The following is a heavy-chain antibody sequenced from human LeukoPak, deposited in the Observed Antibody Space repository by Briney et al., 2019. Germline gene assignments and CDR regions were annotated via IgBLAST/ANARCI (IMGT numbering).Heavy chain of an antibody. D-gene: IGHD3-10*01. J-gene: IGHJ4*02. CDR2: IKSKADGGTP. V-gene: IGHV3-15*01. CDR3: TTDLGRYYGSGSFREY. CDR1: GFTFSNAW. Sequence: GGSLRLSCAASGFTFSNAWMSWVRQAPGKGLEWVGRIKSKADGGTPDYAAPVKGRFTISRDDSKNTLYLQMNSLKTEDTAVYYCTTDLGRYYGSGSFREYWGQGTLVTVSS.